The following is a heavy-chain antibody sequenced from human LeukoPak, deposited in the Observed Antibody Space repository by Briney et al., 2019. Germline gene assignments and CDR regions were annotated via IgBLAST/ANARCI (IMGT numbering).Heavy chain of an antibody. CDR3: ARDAPYYDILTGYYNWFDP. CDR2: IYYSGST. CDR1: GGSISSSSYY. V-gene: IGHV4-39*07. D-gene: IGHD3-9*01. Sequence: SETLSLTCTVSGGSISSSSYYWGWIRQPPGTGLEWIRSIYYSGSTYYNPSLKSRVTISVDTSKNQFSLKLSSVTAADTAVYYCARDAPYYDILTGYYNWFDPWGQGTLVTVSS. J-gene: IGHJ5*02.